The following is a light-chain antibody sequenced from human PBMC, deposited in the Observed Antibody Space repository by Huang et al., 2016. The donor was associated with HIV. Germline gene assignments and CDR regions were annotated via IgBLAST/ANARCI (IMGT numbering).Light chain of an antibody. J-gene: IGKJ4*02. Sequence: EVVLTQSPATLSLSPGERATLSCRASQPISSYLAWYQHKPGQPPRHLIYDTSKRATGIPARFSGSGSGTDFTRTISSLEPEDFAVYYCHQRAGWPLFGGGTKVEIK. CDR3: HQRAGWPL. V-gene: IGKV3-11*01. CDR2: DTS. CDR1: QPISSY.